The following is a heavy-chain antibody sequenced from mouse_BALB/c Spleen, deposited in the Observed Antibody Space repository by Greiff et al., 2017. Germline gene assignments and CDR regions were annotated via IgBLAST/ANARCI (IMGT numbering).Heavy chain of an antibody. V-gene: IGHV10-1*02. J-gene: IGHJ4*01. CDR3: VRQGLDY. CDR2: IRSKSNNYAT. Sequence: EVMLVESGGGLVQPKGSLKLSCAASGFTFNTYAMNWVRQAPGKGLEWVARIRSKSNNYATYYADSVKDRFTISRDDSQSMLYLQMNNLKTEDTAMYYCVRQGLDYWGQGTSVTVSS. CDR1: GFTFNTYA.